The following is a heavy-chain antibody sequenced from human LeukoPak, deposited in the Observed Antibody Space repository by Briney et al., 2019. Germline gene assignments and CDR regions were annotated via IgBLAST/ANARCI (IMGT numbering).Heavy chain of an antibody. Sequence: QTLSLTCPISGDSVSSNSAAWNWIRQSPSRGLEWLGRTYYRSKWYNDYAVSVKSRITINPDTSKNQFSLQLNSVTPEDTAVYYCARARLDYVWGSYRNNWFDPWGQGTLVTVSS. CDR2: TYYRSKWYN. D-gene: IGHD3-16*02. CDR3: ARARLDYVWGSYRNNWFDP. J-gene: IGHJ5*02. V-gene: IGHV6-1*01. CDR1: GDSVSSNSAA.